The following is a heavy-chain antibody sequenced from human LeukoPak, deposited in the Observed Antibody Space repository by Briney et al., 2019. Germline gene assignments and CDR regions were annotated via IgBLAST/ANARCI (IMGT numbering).Heavy chain of an antibody. J-gene: IGHJ4*02. Sequence: SETLSLTCTVSGGSISSYYWNWIRQPPGKGLEWIGYIYYSGSTNYNPSLQSRVTISVDTSTNQFSLRLTSVTAADTAVYYCARAVGLTQGGTFDYWGQGTLVTVSS. CDR3: ARAVGLTQGGTFDY. D-gene: IGHD1-1*01. CDR1: GGSISSYY. CDR2: IYYSGST. V-gene: IGHV4-59*08.